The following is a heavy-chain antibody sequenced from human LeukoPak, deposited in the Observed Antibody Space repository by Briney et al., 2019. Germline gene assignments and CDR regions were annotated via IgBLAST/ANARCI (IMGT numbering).Heavy chain of an antibody. Sequence: GGSPRLSCAASGFIVSSNYMSWVRQAPGKGLEWVSIMHSAGSTYYADSVRGRFTISRDSSKNTLYLQMNSLRAEDTAIYYCAKESANWGYNWFDPWGQGTLVTVSS. D-gene: IGHD7-27*01. CDR2: MHSAGST. CDR3: AKESANWGYNWFDP. J-gene: IGHJ5*02. CDR1: GFIVSSNY. V-gene: IGHV3-53*01.